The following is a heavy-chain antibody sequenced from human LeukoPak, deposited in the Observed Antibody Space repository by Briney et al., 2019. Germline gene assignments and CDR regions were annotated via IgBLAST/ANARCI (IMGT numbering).Heavy chain of an antibody. CDR3: ARHDDCSGGSCLLDV. V-gene: IGHV5-51*01. J-gene: IGHJ6*04. Sequence: GESLKISCKGSGYSFNSYWIGWVRQMPGKGLEWMGIIYPGDSDTRYSPSFQGQVTISADESISTAYLQWSSLKASDTAMYYCARHDDCSGGSCLLDVWGKGTTVTVYS. D-gene: IGHD2-15*01. CDR1: GYSFNSYW. CDR2: IYPGDSDT.